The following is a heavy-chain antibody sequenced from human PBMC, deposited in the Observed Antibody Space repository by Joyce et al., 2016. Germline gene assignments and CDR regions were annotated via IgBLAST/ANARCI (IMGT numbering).Heavy chain of an antibody. D-gene: IGHD3-10*01. V-gene: IGHV4-30-2*01. J-gene: IGHJ4*02. Sequence: QLQLQESGSGLVKPSQTLSLTCAVSGASVGSGGYSWSWIRQPPGKGLEWIGYIYQNESTIYNPSPKSRFTISVDRSKNRFSLKLASVTAADTAVYYCASGFNFKGRSFFDYWGQGALVTVSS. CDR3: ASGFNFKGRSFFDY. CDR2: IYQNEST. CDR1: GASVGSGGYS.